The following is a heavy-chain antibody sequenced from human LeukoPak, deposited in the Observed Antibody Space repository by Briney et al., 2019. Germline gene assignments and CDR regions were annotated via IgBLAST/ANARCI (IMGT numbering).Heavy chain of an antibody. Sequence: GGSLRLSCAASEFTFSSHDMRWVRQTPGKGLEWVSYISISGTTTFYVDSVKGRFTISRDNTKNSLYLQMNSLRAEDTAMYYCARGTMASDFWGQGTLVTVSS. CDR2: ISISGTTT. CDR3: ARGTMASDF. V-gene: IGHV3-11*01. CDR1: EFTFSSHD. J-gene: IGHJ4*02. D-gene: IGHD3-10*01.